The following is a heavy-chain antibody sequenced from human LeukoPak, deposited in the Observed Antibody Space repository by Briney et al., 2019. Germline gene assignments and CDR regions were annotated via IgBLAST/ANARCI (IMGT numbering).Heavy chain of an antibody. Sequence: PSETLSLTCAVYGGSFSGYYWSWIRQPPGKGLEWIGEINHSGSTNYNPSLKSRVTISADTSKNQFSLKLSSVTAADTAVYYCARAERYARGYYFDYWGQGTLVTVSS. CDR3: ARAERYARGYYFDY. CDR2: INHSGST. CDR1: GGSFSGYY. D-gene: IGHD1-1*01. J-gene: IGHJ4*02. V-gene: IGHV4-34*01.